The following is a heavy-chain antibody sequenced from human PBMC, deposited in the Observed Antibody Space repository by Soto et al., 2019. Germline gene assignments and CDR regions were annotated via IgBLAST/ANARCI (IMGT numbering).Heavy chain of an antibody. V-gene: IGHV3-30*18. CDR3: AKDRDTYFDY. CDR1: GFTFSSYG. CDR2: ISYDGSNK. D-gene: IGHD5-18*01. J-gene: IGHJ4*02. Sequence: QVQLVESVGGVVQPGRSLRLSCAASGFTFSSYGMHWVRQAPGKGLEWVAVISYDGSNKYYADSVKGRFTISRDNSKNTLYLQMNSLRAEDTAVYYCAKDRDTYFDYWGQGTLVTVSS.